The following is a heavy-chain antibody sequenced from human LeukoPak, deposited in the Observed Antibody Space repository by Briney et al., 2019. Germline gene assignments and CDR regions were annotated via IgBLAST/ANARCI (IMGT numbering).Heavy chain of an antibody. CDR1: SGSITSYY. V-gene: IGHV4-4*07. Sequence: SETLSLTCTVSSGSITSYYWNWIRQPAGKGLEWIGRIYSSGSTDYNPSLKSRVTMSVDTSKNQFSLNLSSVTAEDSAVYYCARARGRLLLVDYWGQGTLVTVSS. CDR2: IYSSGST. J-gene: IGHJ4*02. D-gene: IGHD2-15*01. CDR3: ARARGRLLLVDY.